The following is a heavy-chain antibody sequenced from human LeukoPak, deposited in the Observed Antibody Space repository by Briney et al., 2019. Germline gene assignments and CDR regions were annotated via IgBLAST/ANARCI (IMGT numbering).Heavy chain of an antibody. V-gene: IGHV4-34*01. Sequence: SETLSLTCAVYGGSFSGYYWSWIRQPPGKGLEWIGEINHSGSTNYNPSLKSRVTISVDTSKNQFSLKLSSVTAADTAVYYCARDKIAAAGIGWFDPWGQGTLVTVS. CDR2: INHSGST. CDR1: GGSFSGYY. CDR3: ARDKIAAAGIGWFDP. J-gene: IGHJ5*02. D-gene: IGHD6-13*01.